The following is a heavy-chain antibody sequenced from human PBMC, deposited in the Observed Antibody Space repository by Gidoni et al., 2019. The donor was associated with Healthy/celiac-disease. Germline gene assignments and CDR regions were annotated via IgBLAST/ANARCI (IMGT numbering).Heavy chain of an antibody. Sequence: QVQLVQSGAEVKKPGASVKVSCKASGYTFTSYDINWVRQATGQGLEWMGWMNPNSGNTGYAQKFQGRVTMTRNTSISTAYMELSSLRSEDTAVYYCARGRRRTATIFGVVYWFDPWGQGTLVTVSS. J-gene: IGHJ5*02. V-gene: IGHV1-8*01. CDR3: ARGRRRTATIFGVVYWFDP. CDR2: MNPNSGNT. CDR1: GYTFTSYD. D-gene: IGHD3-3*01.